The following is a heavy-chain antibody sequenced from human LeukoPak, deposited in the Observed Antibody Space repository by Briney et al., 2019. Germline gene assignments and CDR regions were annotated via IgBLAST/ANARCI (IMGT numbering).Heavy chain of an antibody. J-gene: IGHJ4*02. CDR1: GFTFSNAW. D-gene: IGHD1-26*01. CDR2: ISSSSSYI. Sequence: GGSLRLSCAASGFTFSNAWMNWVRQAPGKGLEWVSSISSSSSYIYYADSVKGRFTISRDNAKNSLYLQMNSLRAEDTAVYYCARPRSGSYSGLDYWGQGTLVTVSS. V-gene: IGHV3-21*01. CDR3: ARPRSGSYSGLDY.